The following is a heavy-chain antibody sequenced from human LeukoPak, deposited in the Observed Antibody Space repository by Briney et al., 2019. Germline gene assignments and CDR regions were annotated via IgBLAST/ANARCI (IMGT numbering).Heavy chain of an antibody. CDR2: IRYDSSNK. CDR3: AKDKDPWKSTAISDFDY. Sequence: GGSLRLPRAASGFTFSTYGMHWVRQAPGKGLEGVAFIRYDSSNKYNRDSVKVRVTISRDNSKNTLKLQMNSLRVEATAVYFCAKDKDPWKSTAISDFDYWGQGSLVTVSS. D-gene: IGHD1-1*01. J-gene: IGHJ4*02. CDR1: GFTFSTYG. V-gene: IGHV3-30*02.